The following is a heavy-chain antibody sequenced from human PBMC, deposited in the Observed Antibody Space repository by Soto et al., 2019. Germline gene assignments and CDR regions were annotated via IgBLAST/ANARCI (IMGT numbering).Heavy chain of an antibody. J-gene: IGHJ5*02. CDR2: ISYSGST. CDR3: ARVRRARAAAGTRDWFDP. CDR1: GGSISSGGYY. V-gene: IGHV4-31*03. Sequence: QVQLQESGPGLVKPSQTLSLTCTVSGGSISSGGYYWSWIRQHPGKGLEWIGYISYSGSTYYNPSLKSRVTISVDTSKNQFSLKLSSVTAADTAVYYCARVRRARAAAGTRDWFDPWGQGTLVTVSS. D-gene: IGHD6-13*01.